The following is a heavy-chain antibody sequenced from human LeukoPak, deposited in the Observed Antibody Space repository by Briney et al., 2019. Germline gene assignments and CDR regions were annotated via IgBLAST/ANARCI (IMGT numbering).Heavy chain of an antibody. J-gene: IGHJ4*02. CDR3: ARSNWPYYFDY. V-gene: IGHV3-74*01. D-gene: IGHD1-1*01. CDR2: ITGDGSST. CDR1: EFTFSNYW. Sequence: GGSLRLSCAASEFTFSNYWMHWVRQAPGKGLVWVSWITGDGSSTRYADSVKGRFTISRDNAKNTLYLQVNSLRAEDTAVYYCARSNWPYYFDYWGQGAPVTVSS.